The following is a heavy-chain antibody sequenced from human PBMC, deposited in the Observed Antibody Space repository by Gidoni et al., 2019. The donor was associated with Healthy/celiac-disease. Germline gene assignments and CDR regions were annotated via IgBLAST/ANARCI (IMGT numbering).Heavy chain of an antibody. D-gene: IGHD4-17*01. J-gene: IGHJ4*02. CDR2: INRDGSST. CDR3: ARDVDYGSDY. V-gene: IGHV3-74*01. CDR1: GFTFRTNW. Sequence: EVQLVESGGGSVQPGGSLRLSCSAPGFTFRTNWMHWVRQAPGKGLVWVSQINRDGSSTSYADYVKGRFTISRDNTKNTLYLQMNNLRAEDTAVYYCARDVDYGSDYWGQGTLVSVSS.